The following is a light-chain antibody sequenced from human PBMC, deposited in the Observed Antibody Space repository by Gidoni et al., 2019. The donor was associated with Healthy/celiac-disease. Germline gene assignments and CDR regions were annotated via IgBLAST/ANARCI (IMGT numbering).Light chain of an antibody. CDR3: QSADSSGTCVV. V-gene: IGLV3-25*02. CDR1: ALPKQY. Sequence: SYELTPPPSLSVSPGQTARNACSGDALPKQYAYWYQQKPGQAPVLVIYKDSERPSGIPERFSGSSSGTTVTLTISGVQAEDEADYYCQSADSSGTCVVFGGGTKLTVL. CDR2: KDS. J-gene: IGLJ2*01.